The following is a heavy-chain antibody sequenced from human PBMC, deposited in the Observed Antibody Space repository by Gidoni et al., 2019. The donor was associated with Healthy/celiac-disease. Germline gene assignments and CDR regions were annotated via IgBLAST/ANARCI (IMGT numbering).Heavy chain of an antibody. CDR1: GGSISSSSYY. V-gene: IGHV4-39*01. Sequence: QLQLQESGPGLVKPSETLSLTCTVSGGSISSSSYYWGWIRQPPGKGLEWIGSIYYSGSTYYNPSLKSRVTISVDTSKNQFSLKLSSVTAADTAVYYCARHDRGEQLANVPENFDYWGQGTLVTVSS. D-gene: IGHD6-13*01. CDR3: ARHDRGEQLANVPENFDY. J-gene: IGHJ4*02. CDR2: IYYSGST.